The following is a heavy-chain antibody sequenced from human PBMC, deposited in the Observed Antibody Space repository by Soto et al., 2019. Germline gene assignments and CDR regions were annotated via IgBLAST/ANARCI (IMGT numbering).Heavy chain of an antibody. Sequence: GGSLRLSCAASGFTFSSYAMHWVRQAPGKGLEWVAVISYDGSNKYYADSVKGRFTISRDNSKNTLYLQMNSLRAEDTAVYYCARDQTESSSSAFDIWGQGKMVTVSS. CDR1: GFTFSSYA. J-gene: IGHJ3*02. D-gene: IGHD6-6*01. CDR2: ISYDGSNK. CDR3: ARDQTESSSSAFDI. V-gene: IGHV3-30*04.